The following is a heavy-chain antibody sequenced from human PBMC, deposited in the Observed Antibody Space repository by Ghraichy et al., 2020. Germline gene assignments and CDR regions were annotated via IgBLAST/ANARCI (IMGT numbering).Heavy chain of an antibody. V-gene: IGHV4-30-4*01. J-gene: IGHJ5*02. D-gene: IGHD5-24*01. CDR2: IYYSGST. CDR1: GGSISSGDYY. CDR3: ASSDKGLEA. Sequence: LRLSCTVSGGSISSGDYYWSWIRQPPGKGLEWIGYIYYSGSTYYNPSLKSRVTISEDTSKNQFPLKLSSVTAADTAVYYCASSDKGLEAWGQGTLVTVSS.